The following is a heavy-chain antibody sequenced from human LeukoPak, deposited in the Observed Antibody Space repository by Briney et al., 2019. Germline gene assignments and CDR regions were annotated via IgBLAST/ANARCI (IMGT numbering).Heavy chain of an antibody. J-gene: IGHJ5*02. CDR2: ISAYSGNT. CDR1: GYTFTSYG. D-gene: IGHD2-2*01. V-gene: IGHV1-18*04. Sequence: ASVKVSCKASGYTFTSYGISWVRQAPGQGLEWMGWISAYSGNTNYAQKLQGRVTMTTDTSTSTAYMELRSLRSDDTAVYYCARWALYCSSTSCSAPWGQGTLVTVSS. CDR3: ARWALYCSSTSCSAP.